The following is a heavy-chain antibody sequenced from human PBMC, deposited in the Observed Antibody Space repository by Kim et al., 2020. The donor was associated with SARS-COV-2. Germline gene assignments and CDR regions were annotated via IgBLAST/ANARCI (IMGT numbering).Heavy chain of an antibody. V-gene: IGHV4-34*01. Sequence: SETLSLTCAVYGGSFSGYYWSWIRQPPGKGLEWIGEINHSGSTNYNPSLKSRVTISVDTSKNQFSLRLSSVTAADTAVYYCARGAGVDYGDYDACFDYWGQGTLVTVSS. CDR2: INHSGST. CDR3: ARGAGVDYGDYDACFDY. J-gene: IGHJ4*02. D-gene: IGHD4-17*01. CDR1: GGSFSGYY.